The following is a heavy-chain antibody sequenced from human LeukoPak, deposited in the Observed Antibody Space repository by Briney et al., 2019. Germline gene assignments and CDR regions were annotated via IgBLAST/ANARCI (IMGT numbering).Heavy chain of an antibody. V-gene: IGHV4-39*07. CDR1: GGSISSSSYY. Sequence: SSETLSLTCTVSGGSISSSSYYWGWIRQPPGKGLEWIGSIYYSGSTNYNPSLKSRVTISVDTSKNQFSLKLSSVTAADTAVYYCARMGKPNYYYYYMDVWGKGTTVTISS. J-gene: IGHJ6*03. CDR3: ARMGKPNYYYYYMDV. D-gene: IGHD7-27*01. CDR2: IYYSGST.